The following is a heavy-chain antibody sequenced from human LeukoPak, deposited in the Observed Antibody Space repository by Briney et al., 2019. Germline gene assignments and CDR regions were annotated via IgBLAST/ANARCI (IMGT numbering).Heavy chain of an antibody. CDR2: ISGSGGST. D-gene: IGHD2-15*01. CDR3: AKDLVVVVGNINHFDY. V-gene: IGHV3-23*01. CDR1: GFTFSSYA. Sequence: PGGSLRLSCAASGFTFSSYAMSWVRQAPGKGLEWVSAISGSGGSTYYADSVKGRFTISRDNSKNTLYLQMNSLRAEDTAVYYCAKDLVVVVGNINHFDYWGQGTLVTVSS. J-gene: IGHJ4*02.